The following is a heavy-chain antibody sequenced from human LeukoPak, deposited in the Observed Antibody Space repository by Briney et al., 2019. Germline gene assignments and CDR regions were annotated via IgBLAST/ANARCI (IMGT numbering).Heavy chain of an antibody. D-gene: IGHD1-26*01. CDR1: GGSINSDY. Sequence: SETLSLTCTVSGGSINSDYWSWVRQPPGKGLEWIGYMYYSGSSTNYNPSLKSRVAISVDRSKNQFSLKLSSVTAADTAVYYCARQGHKLTLVDYYGMDVWGQGTTVTVSS. CDR3: ARQGHKLTLVDYYGMDV. CDR2: MYYSGSST. V-gene: IGHV4-59*08. J-gene: IGHJ6*02.